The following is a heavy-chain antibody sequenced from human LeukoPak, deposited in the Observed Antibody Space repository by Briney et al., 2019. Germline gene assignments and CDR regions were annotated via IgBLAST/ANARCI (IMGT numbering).Heavy chain of an antibody. Sequence: GGSLRLSCAASGFTFSRYWMSWVRQAPGKGLEWVANINQDGSVIYYVDSVKGRFIISRDNAKNSLSPQMNSLRVEDTAVYYCARIGYTSSSNDYWGQGTLVTVSS. J-gene: IGHJ4*02. CDR1: GFTFSRYW. CDR3: ARIGYTSSSNDY. D-gene: IGHD2-15*01. V-gene: IGHV3-7*01. CDR2: INQDGSVI.